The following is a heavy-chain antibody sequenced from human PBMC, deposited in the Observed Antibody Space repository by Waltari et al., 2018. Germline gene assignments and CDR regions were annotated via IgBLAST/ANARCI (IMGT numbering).Heavy chain of an antibody. V-gene: IGHV3-7*01. Sequence: EAQLVQSGGGLVQPGGSLTLSCAASGFTIIRFWMTWIRQAPGQGLQWVAHIGPDGSDKYYVDSVKGRFTISRDNAENSLLLQMSSLRVEDTALYYCVGWNDPINSWGQGTLVAVSS. J-gene: IGHJ4*02. CDR1: GFTIIRFW. D-gene: IGHD1-1*01. CDR3: VGWNDPINS. CDR2: IGPDGSDK.